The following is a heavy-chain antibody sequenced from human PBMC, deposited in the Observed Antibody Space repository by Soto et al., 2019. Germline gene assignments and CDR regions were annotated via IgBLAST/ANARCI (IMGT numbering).Heavy chain of an antibody. CDR1: GGSFSGYY. D-gene: IGHD2-2*01. J-gene: IGHJ4*02. V-gene: IGHV4-34*01. CDR2: INYSGST. CDR3: RGAMDYFDF. Sequence: PSETLSLTCAVYGGSFSGYYWSWIRQPPGKGLEWIGEINYSGSTNYNPSLKSRVTISVDTSKSQFSLKLSSVTAADTAVYYCRGAMDYFDFWGQGTLVTVSS.